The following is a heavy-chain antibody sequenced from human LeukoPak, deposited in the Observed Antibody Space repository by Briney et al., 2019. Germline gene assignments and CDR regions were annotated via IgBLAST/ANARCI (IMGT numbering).Heavy chain of an antibody. Sequence: GGSLRLSCAASGFTFSSYAMSWVRQAPGKGLEWVSAISGSGGSTYYADSVKGRFTISRDNSKNTLYLQMNSLRAEDTAVYYCAKLSPSMIVVVKRGYYFDYWGQGTLVTVSS. CDR1: GFTFSSYA. CDR2: ISGSGGST. V-gene: IGHV3-23*01. J-gene: IGHJ4*02. D-gene: IGHD3-22*01. CDR3: AKLSPSMIVVVKRGYYFDY.